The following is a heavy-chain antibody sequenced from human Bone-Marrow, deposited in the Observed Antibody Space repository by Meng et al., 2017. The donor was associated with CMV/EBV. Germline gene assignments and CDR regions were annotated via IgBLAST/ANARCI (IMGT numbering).Heavy chain of an antibody. V-gene: IGHV3-48*03. J-gene: IGHJ4*02. D-gene: IGHD6-6*01. Sequence: GESLKISCAASGFTFSSYEMNWVRQAPGKGLEWVSYISSTGRTIQYAGSVKGRFTISRDNAKNSLYLQLNSLRSEDTAVYYCATEIDYSSSSFDYWGQGTLVTVPS. CDR3: ATEIDYSSSSFDY. CDR1: GFTFSSYE. CDR2: ISSTGRTI.